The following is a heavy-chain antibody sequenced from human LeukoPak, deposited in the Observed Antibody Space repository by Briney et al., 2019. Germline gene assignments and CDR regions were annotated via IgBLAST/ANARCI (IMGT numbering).Heavy chain of an antibody. Sequence: PGGSLRLSCAASGFTFSNYEMHWVRRAPGKGLEWVSYISSGGSPVYYADSVKGRFTVSRDNAKNSLYLQMSSLRAEDTAVYYCARGGSFVEYWGQGTLVSVSS. V-gene: IGHV3-48*03. CDR1: GFTFSNYE. J-gene: IGHJ4*02. CDR2: ISSGGSPV. D-gene: IGHD3-10*01. CDR3: ARGGSFVEY.